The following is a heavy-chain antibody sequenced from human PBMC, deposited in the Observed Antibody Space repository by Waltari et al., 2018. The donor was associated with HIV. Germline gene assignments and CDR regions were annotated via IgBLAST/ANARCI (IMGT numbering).Heavy chain of an antibody. D-gene: IGHD3-22*01. CDR2: INHSGST. CDR1: GGSFSGYY. J-gene: IGHJ5*02. V-gene: IGHV4-34*01. CDR3: ARNYYYDSSGPGWFDP. Sequence: QVQLQQWGAGLLKPSETLSLTCAVYGGSFSGYYWSWIRQPPGQGLEWIGEINHSGSTNSNPSLKSRFTISVDTSKNQFSLKLSSVTAADTAVYYCARNYYYDSSGPGWFDPWGQGTLVTVSS.